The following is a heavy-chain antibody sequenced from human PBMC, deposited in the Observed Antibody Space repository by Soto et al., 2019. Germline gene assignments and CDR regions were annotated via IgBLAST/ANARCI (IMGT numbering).Heavy chain of an antibody. CDR2: MSFDGSNK. Sequence: GESLKISCAASGFTFSSYGMHWVRLAPGKGLEWVAVMSFDGSNKYYGDSVKGRFTISRDNSKNTLYLQMNSLRAEDTAVYYCAKDRRQQLGLEYWGQGTLVTVSS. J-gene: IGHJ4*02. V-gene: IGHV3-30*18. CDR3: AKDRRQQLGLEY. D-gene: IGHD6-13*01. CDR1: GFTFSSYG.